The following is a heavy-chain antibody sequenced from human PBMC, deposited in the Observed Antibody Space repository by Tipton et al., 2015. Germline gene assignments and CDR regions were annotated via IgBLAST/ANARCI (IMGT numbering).Heavy chain of an antibody. D-gene: IGHD3-10*01. Sequence: TLSLTCTVSGGSFSDYYWSWIRQPPGMGLEWIASIHYGGNTHYNPSLMSRVTISVDTSKNQFSLTLNSVTAADTAFYYCARKPVVRGAYYYFDYWGQGTLVTVSS. CDR1: GGSFSDYY. CDR3: ARKPVVRGAYYYFDY. CDR2: IHYGGNT. V-gene: IGHV4-59*05. J-gene: IGHJ4*02.